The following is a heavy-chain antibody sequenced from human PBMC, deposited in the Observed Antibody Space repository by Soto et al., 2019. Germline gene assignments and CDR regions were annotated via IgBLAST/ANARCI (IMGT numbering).Heavy chain of an antibody. D-gene: IGHD6-13*01. CDR3: AKEEPGIAAAEDAFDI. Sequence: QVQLVESGGGVVQPGRSLRLSCAASGFTFSSYGMHWVRQAPGKGLEWVAVISYDGSNKYYADSVKGRFTISRDNSKNKRYLGMNRLRAENMAVYYCAKEEPGIAAAEDAFDIWGQGTMVTVSS. V-gene: IGHV3-30*18. CDR1: GFTFSSYG. CDR2: ISYDGSNK. J-gene: IGHJ3*02.